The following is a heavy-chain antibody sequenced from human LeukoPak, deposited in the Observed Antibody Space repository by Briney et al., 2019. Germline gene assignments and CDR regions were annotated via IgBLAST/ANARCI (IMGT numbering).Heavy chain of an antibody. CDR3: ARSSHYDILTGYSEEDAFDI. Sequence: PGGSLRLSCAASGFPFSNYWMSWVRQAPGKGLEWVSVIYSGGSTDYADSVKGRFTISRDNSENTLYLQMNSLRVEDTAVYYCARSSHYDILTGYSEEDAFDIWGQGTMVTVSS. V-gene: IGHV3-53*01. D-gene: IGHD3-9*01. J-gene: IGHJ3*02. CDR2: IYSGGST. CDR1: GFPFSNYW.